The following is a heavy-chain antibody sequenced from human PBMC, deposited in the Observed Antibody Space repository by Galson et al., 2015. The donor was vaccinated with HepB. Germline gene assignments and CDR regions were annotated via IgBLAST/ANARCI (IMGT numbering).Heavy chain of an antibody. D-gene: IGHD1-14*01. Sequence: ETLSLTCTVSGGSISDHYWSWIRQSPGKGLEWIGYIYYSDNWTTNYNPSLRSRVTISFDTSNNQVSLELSSVTAADTAMYYCGRQTHHQNPMDVWSHGTTVTVS. CDR2: IYYSDNWTT. J-gene: IGHJ6*02. CDR3: GRQTHHQNPMDV. CDR1: GGSISDHY. V-gene: IGHV4-59*08.